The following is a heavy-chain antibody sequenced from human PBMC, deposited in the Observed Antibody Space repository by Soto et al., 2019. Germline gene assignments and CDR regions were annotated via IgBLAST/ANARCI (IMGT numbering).Heavy chain of an antibody. V-gene: IGHV3-33*01. J-gene: IGHJ6*04. CDR1: GFTFSSYG. CDR2: IWYDGSNK. Sequence: GGSLRLSCAASGFTFSSYGMHWVRQAPGKGLEWVAVIWYDGSNKYYADSVKGRFTISRDNSKNTLYLQMNSLRAEDTAVYYCARDPPRYDFWSGSELDVWGKGTTVTVSS. D-gene: IGHD3-3*01. CDR3: ARDPPRYDFWSGSELDV.